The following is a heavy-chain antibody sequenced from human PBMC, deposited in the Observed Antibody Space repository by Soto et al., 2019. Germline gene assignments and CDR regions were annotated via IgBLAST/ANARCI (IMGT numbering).Heavy chain of an antibody. D-gene: IGHD1-26*01. CDR2: IYYSGNT. CDR1: GGSISSGDYY. J-gene: IGHJ4*02. Sequence: QVQLQESGPGLVKPSQTLSLTCTVSGGSISSGDYYWTWIRQHPGKGLEWIGYIYYSGNTYYNPTRRGPSTLFEGTRKNHCALTLRPVTAADTAVYSWASGVSDADSSEGAWYFDYWGQGTVVTVSS. CDR3: ASGVSDADSSEGAWYFDY. V-gene: IGHV4-31*01.